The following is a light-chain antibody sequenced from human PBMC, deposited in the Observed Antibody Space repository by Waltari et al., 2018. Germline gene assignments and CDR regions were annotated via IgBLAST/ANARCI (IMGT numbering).Light chain of an antibody. J-gene: IGLJ1*01. CDR1: DSDVGAYDF. CDR2: EVS. V-gene: IGLV2-14*01. Sequence: QSALTQPASVSGSPGQSITISCSGTDSDVGAYDFVSWYQQHPGKAPHLIIYEVSNRPSGISNRSSASKAGNTSSLTISGLQAEDEADYYCSSDTTSSAPGVFGTGTRVTVL. CDR3: SSDTTSSAPGV.